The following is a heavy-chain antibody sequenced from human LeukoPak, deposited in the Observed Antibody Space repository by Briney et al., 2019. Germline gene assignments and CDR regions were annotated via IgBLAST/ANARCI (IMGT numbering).Heavy chain of an antibody. CDR1: GDTFTSYY. V-gene: IGHV1-46*01. D-gene: IGHD3-22*01. Sequence: ASVKVSCKASGDTFTSYYMHWVRQAPGQGLEWMGIINPSGGSTSYAQKFQGRVTMTRDTSTSTVYMELSSLRSEDTAVYYCARAAYYDSSGYYYGALYFDYWGQGTLVTVSS. CDR2: INPSGGST. J-gene: IGHJ4*02. CDR3: ARAAYYDSSGYYYGALYFDY.